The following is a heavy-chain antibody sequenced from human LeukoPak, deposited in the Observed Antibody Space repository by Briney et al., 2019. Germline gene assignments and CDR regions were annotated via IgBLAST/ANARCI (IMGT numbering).Heavy chain of an antibody. CDR1: GFTFSSYW. Sequence: GGSLRLSCAASGFTFSSYWMSWVRQAPVKGLEWVANIKQDGSEKYYVDSVKGRFTISRDNAKNSLYLQMNSLRAEDTAVYYCAESIYGDYFDYWGQGTLVTVSS. V-gene: IGHV3-7*03. D-gene: IGHD4-17*01. CDR2: IKQDGSEK. CDR3: AESIYGDYFDY. J-gene: IGHJ4*02.